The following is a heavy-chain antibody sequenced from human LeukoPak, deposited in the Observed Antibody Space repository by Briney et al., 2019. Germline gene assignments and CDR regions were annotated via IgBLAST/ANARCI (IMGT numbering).Heavy chain of an antibody. CDR1: GGSFSGYY. D-gene: IGHD4-11*01. J-gene: IGHJ4*02. Sequence: SETLSLTCAVYGGSFSGYYWSWIRQPPGKGLEWIGETNHSGSTNYNPSLKSRVTISVDTSKNQFSLKLSSVTAADTAVYYCARGMTTYFDYWGQGTLVTVSS. CDR3: ARGMTTYFDY. CDR2: TNHSGST. V-gene: IGHV4-34*01.